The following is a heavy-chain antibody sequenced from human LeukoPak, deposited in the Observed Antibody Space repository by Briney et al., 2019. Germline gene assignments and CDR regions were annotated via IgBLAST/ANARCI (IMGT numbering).Heavy chain of an antibody. CDR3: ARVASYFDY. V-gene: IGHV4-59*01. CDR2: IYYSGST. CDR1: GGSISSYY. Sequence: SETLSLTCTVSGGSISSYYWSWIRQPPGKGLEWIGYIYYSGSTNYNPSLKSRVTISVDASKNQFSLKLSSVTAADTAVYYYARVASYFDYWGQGTLVTVSS. J-gene: IGHJ4*02.